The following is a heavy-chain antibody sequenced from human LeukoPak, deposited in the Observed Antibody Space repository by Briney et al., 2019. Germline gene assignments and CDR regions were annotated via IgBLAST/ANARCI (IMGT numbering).Heavy chain of an antibody. V-gene: IGHV3-7*04. Sequence: PGGSLRLSCAASGFTFSSYWMSWVRQAPGKGLKRLANIKQDGSEEYYVDSVKGRFTISRDNAKNSLYLQTNSLRAEDTAVYYCARGGFTVFDYWGQGTLVTVSS. CDR2: IKQDGSEE. CDR1: GFTFSSYW. J-gene: IGHJ4*02. D-gene: IGHD4-17*01. CDR3: ARGGFTVFDY.